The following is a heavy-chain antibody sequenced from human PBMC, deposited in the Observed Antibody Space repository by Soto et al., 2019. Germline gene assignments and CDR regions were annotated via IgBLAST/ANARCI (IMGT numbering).Heavy chain of an antibody. Sequence: QTLSLPCATSGDSVSSNSVAWNWIRESPARGLEWLGRTYYRSKWYNDYAVSVKSRITINPDTSKNQFSLQLNSVTPEDTAVYYCARARAGQNWFDPWGQGTLVTVSS. CDR2: TYYRSKWYN. D-gene: IGHD3-10*01. J-gene: IGHJ5*02. CDR3: ARARAGQNWFDP. CDR1: GDSVSSNSVA. V-gene: IGHV6-1*01.